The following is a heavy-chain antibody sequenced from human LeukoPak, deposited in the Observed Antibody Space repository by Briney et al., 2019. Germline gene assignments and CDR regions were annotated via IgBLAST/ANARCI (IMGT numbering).Heavy chain of an antibody. CDR2: IYHSGST. J-gene: IGHJ5*02. CDR3: ARLLRVGYCSTTTCNWFDP. D-gene: IGHD2-2*03. CDR1: GYSISSGYY. V-gene: IGHV4-38-2*02. Sequence: SETLSLTCTVSGYSISSGYYWGWIRQPPGKGLEWIGSIYHSGSTYYNPSLKSRVTISVDTSKNQFSLKLSSVTAADTAVYYCARLLRVGYCSTTTCNWFDPWGQGTLVTVSS.